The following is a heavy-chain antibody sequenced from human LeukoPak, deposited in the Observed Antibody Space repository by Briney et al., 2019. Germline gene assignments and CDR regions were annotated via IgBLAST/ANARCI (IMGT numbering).Heavy chain of an antibody. D-gene: IGHD3-22*01. CDR3: AKEGHYDSSGYYPFDY. CDR1: GFTFDDYA. Sequence: GRSLRLSCAASGFTFDDYAMHWVRQAPGKGLEWVSGISWNSGSIGYADSVKGRFTISRDNAKNSLYLQMNSLRAEDTALYYCAKEGHYDSSGYYPFDYWGQGTLVTVSS. CDR2: ISWNSGSI. J-gene: IGHJ4*02. V-gene: IGHV3-9*01.